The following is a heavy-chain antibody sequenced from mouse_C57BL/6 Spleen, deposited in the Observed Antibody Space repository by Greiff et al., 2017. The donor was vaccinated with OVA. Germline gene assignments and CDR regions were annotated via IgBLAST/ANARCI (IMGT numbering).Heavy chain of an antibody. D-gene: IGHD3-2*02. J-gene: IGHJ4*01. CDR2: IYPRSGNT. CDR3: ARRIDSSGYAYAMDY. V-gene: IGHV1-81*01. CDR1: GYTFTSYG. Sequence: QVQLQQSGAELARPGASVKLSCKASGYTFTSYGISWVKQRTGQGLEWIGEIYPRSGNTYYNEKFKGKATLTADKSSSTAYMELRSLTSEDSAVYFCARRIDSSGYAYAMDYWGQGTSVTVSS.